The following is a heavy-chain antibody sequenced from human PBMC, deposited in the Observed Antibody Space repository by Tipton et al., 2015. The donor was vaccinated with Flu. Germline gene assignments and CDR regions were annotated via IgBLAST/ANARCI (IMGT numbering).Heavy chain of an antibody. J-gene: IGHJ3*01. CDR2: IYTNANT. CDR1: GGSITRGSYY. D-gene: IGHD6-19*01. CDR3: ARERRGGWPFYDAFDF. Sequence: LRLSCTVSGGSITRGSYYYNWIRQPAGKGREWIGRIYTNANTNYKPSLKSRVTISIDRSKNQFSLRLTSVTAADTAMYYCARERRGGWPFYDAFDFWGQGTTVTVSS. V-gene: IGHV4-61*02.